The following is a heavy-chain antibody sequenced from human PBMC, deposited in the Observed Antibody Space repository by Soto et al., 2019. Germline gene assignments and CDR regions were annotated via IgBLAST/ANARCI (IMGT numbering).Heavy chain of an antibody. Sequence: SVKVSCKVSGGTFSDYAFSWVRQAPGQGLEWMGRIIPIFGTSNYAQNCQGRVTITADESTSTAYMELSSLRFEDTDVYFCAREISARGYTSGDYYNYYGMDVWGQGTTVTVSS. CDR1: GGTFSDYA. V-gene: IGHV1-69*13. CDR3: AREISARGYTSGDYYNYYGMDV. D-gene: IGHD5-18*01. CDR2: IIPIFGTS. J-gene: IGHJ6*02.